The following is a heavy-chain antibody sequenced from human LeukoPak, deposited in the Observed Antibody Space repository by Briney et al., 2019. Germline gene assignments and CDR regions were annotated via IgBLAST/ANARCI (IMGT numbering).Heavy chain of an antibody. Sequence: PSETLSLTCAVSGGSISSSNWWSWVRQPPGKGLEWIGEIYHSGSTNYNPSLKSRVTISVDKSKNQFSLKLSSVTAADTAVYYCARSSVAVASPFDYWGQGTLVTVPS. CDR3: ARSSVAVASPFDY. V-gene: IGHV4-4*02. CDR1: GGSISSSNW. J-gene: IGHJ4*02. CDR2: IYHSGST. D-gene: IGHD6-19*01.